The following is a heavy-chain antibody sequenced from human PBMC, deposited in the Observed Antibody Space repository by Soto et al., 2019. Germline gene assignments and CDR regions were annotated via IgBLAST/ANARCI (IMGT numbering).Heavy chain of an antibody. J-gene: IGHJ4*02. CDR3: ARDRYGYNYGSSHPPDY. V-gene: IGHV3-48*03. CDR1: GFTFSSYE. Sequence: GESLKISCAASGFTFSSYEMNWVRQAPGKGLEWVSYISSSGSTIYYADSVKGRFTISRDNAKNSLYLQMNSLRAEDTAVYYCARDRYGYNYGSSHPPDYWGRGTLVTVSS. CDR2: ISSSGSTI. D-gene: IGHD5-18*01.